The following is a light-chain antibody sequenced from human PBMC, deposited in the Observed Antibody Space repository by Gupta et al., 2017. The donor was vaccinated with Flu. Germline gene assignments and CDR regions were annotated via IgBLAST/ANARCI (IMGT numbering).Light chain of an antibody. CDR3: SSYTSGSTFYV. CDR2: DVN. Sequence: SALTQPASVSGSPGQSITISCSGTSSDVGRSDSVSWYQQHPDKAPKLIIFDVNNRPSGVSSRFSGSKSGNTASLTISGLQAEDETDYYCSSYTSGSTFYVFGTGTKVTVL. J-gene: IGLJ1*01. V-gene: IGLV2-14*01. CDR1: SSDVGRSDS.